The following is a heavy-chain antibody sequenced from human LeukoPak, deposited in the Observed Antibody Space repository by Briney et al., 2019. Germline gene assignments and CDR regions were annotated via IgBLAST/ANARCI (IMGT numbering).Heavy chain of an antibody. D-gene: IGHD2-15*01. J-gene: IGHJ4*02. V-gene: IGHV3-33*01. CDR3: ARESRAVGFDY. CDR1: GFTFSSYG. Sequence: GGSLRLSCAASGFTFSSYGMHWVRQAPGKGLEWVAVIWYDGSNKYYADSVKGRFTISRDNSKNTLYLQMNSLRAEDTAVYYCARESRAVGFDYWGRGTLVTVSS. CDR2: IWYDGSNK.